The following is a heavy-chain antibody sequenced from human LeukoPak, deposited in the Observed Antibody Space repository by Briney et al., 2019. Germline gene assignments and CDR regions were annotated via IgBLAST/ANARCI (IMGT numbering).Heavy chain of an antibody. CDR3: ARGGAAAAGDEDDYYFDY. CDR2: INHSGST. D-gene: IGHD6-13*01. V-gene: IGHV4-34*01. CDR1: GVSFSGYY. Sequence: PSETLSLTCAVYGVSFSGYYWSWIRQPPGKGLEWLGEINHSGSTNYNPSLKSRVTISVDTSKNQFSLKLSSVTAADTAVYYCARGGAAAAGDEDDYYFDYWGQGTLVTVSS. J-gene: IGHJ4*02.